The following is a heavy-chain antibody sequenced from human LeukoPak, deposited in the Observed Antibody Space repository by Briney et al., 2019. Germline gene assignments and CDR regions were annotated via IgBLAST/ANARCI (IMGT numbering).Heavy chain of an antibody. D-gene: IGHD6-19*01. CDR3: AKDDGSGWYGDAFDI. J-gene: IGHJ3*02. CDR2: ISGSAHKI. Sequence: QPGGSLRLSCVASGITFSNYAVSWVRQAPEKGLDWVSVISGSAHKIRYADSVKGRFTISRDNSKNTLYLQMNSLRAEDTAVYYCAKDDGSGWYGDAFDIWGQGTMVTVSS. CDR1: GITFSNYA. V-gene: IGHV3-23*01.